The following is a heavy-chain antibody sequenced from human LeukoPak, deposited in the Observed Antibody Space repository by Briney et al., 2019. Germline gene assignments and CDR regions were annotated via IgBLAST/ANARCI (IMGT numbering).Heavy chain of an antibody. J-gene: IGHJ4*02. Sequence: ASVKVSCKASGYSFTAFYIHWVRQAPGQGLEWMGWIHPRSGETNYAYKFRGRVTMTRDASISTTYMDLGSLGSDDTAVYYCARDGEYGTGSYYRGCFDYWGQGTLVTVSS. CDR1: GYSFTAFY. CDR3: ARDGEYGTGSYYRGCFDY. D-gene: IGHD3-10*01. V-gene: IGHV1-2*02. CDR2: IHPRSGET.